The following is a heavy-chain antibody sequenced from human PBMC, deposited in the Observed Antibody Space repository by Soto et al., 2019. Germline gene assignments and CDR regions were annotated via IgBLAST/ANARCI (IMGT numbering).Heavy chain of an antibody. J-gene: IGHJ2*01. CDR2: IIPIFGTA. V-gene: IGHV1-69*01. D-gene: IGHD5-12*01. CDR3: ARSLTLGDGYNPLWYFAL. Sequence: QVQLVQSGAEVKKPGSSVKVSCKASGGTFSSYAISWVRQAPGQGLEWMGGIIPIFGTANYAQKFQGRVTITADESTSTAYMELSSLRSEDTAVYYCARSLTLGDGYNPLWYFALWGRGTLVTVSS. CDR1: GGTFSSYA.